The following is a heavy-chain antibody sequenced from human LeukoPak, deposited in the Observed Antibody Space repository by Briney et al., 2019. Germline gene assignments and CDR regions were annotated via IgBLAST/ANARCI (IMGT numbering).Heavy chain of an antibody. V-gene: IGHV4-34*01. J-gene: IGHJ4*02. Sequence: SETLSLTCAVYGGSFSGYYWSWIRQPPGKGLEWIGEINHSGSTNYNPSLKSRVTISVDTSKNQFSLKLSSVTAADTAVYYCARHKSYYGSGSYQYYFDYWGQGTLVTVSS. D-gene: IGHD3-10*01. CDR3: ARHKSYYGSGSYQYYFDY. CDR2: INHSGST. CDR1: GGSFSGYY.